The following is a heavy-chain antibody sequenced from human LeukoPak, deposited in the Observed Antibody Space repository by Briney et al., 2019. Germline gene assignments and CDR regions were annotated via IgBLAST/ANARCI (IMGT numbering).Heavy chain of an antibody. V-gene: IGHV3-21*01. D-gene: IGHD3-10*01. CDR1: GFTFSSYS. Sequence: GGSLRLSCAASGFTFSSYSMNWVRQAPGKGLEWVSSISSSSSYIYYADSVKGRFTISRDNAKNSLYLQMNSLRAEDTAVYYCARGPMVRGETRYYYYYGMDVWGQGTTVTVSS. J-gene: IGHJ6*02. CDR3: ARGPMVRGETRYYYYYGMDV. CDR2: ISSSSSYI.